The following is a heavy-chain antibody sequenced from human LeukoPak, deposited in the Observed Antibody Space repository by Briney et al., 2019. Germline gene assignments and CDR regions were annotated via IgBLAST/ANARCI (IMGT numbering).Heavy chain of an antibody. CDR3: AREVGATYYFDY. J-gene: IGHJ4*02. CDR1: SGSISSGGYY. V-gene: IGHV4-31*03. CDR2: IYYSGST. Sequence: SETLSLTCTVSSGSISSGGYYWSWIRQHPGKGLEWIGYIYYSGSTYYNPSLKSRVTISVDTSKNQFSLKLSSVTAADTAVYYCAREVGATYYFDYWGQGTLVTVSS. D-gene: IGHD1-26*01.